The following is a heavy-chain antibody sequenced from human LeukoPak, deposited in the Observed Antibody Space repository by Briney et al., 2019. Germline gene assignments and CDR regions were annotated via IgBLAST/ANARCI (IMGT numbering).Heavy chain of an antibody. J-gene: IGHJ4*02. V-gene: IGHV3-30*02. CDR1: GLMFSFYG. CDR2: IRYDGSNK. CDR3: AKDFSVYYYDSRVLDY. Sequence: GSLRLSCAASGLMFSFYGMHWVRQAPGKGLEWVAFIRYDGSNKYYADSVKGRFTISRDNSKNTLYLQMNSLRAEDTAVYYCAKDFSVYYYDSRVLDYWGQGTLVTVSS. D-gene: IGHD3-22*01.